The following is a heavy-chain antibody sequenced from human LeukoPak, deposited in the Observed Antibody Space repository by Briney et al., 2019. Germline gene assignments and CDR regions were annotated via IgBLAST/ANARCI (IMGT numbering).Heavy chain of an antibody. CDR1: GFTFGDYA. CDR3: TRDVYGSGSTKKELDY. D-gene: IGHD3-10*01. CDR2: IRSKAYGGTT. V-gene: IGHV3-49*03. J-gene: IGHJ4*02. Sequence: QTGGSLRLSCTASGFTFGDYAMSWFRQAPGKGLEWVGFIRSKAYGGTTEYAASVKGRFTISRDDSKSIAYLQMNSLKTEDTAVYYCTRDVYGSGSTKKELDYWGQGTLVTVSS.